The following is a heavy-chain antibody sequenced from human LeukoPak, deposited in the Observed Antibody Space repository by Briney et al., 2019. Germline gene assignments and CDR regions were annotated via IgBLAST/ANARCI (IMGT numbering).Heavy chain of an antibody. CDR3: AVGSYCGGDCLDY. J-gene: IGHJ4*02. V-gene: IGHV1-46*01. CDR1: GGTFSSYA. CDR2: INPSGGST. Sequence: ASVKVSCKASGGTFSSYAISWVRQAPGQGLEWMGIINPSGGSTSYAQKFQGRVTMTRDTSTSTVYMELSSLRSEDTAVYYCAVGSYCGGDCLDYWGQGTLVTVSS. D-gene: IGHD2-21*01.